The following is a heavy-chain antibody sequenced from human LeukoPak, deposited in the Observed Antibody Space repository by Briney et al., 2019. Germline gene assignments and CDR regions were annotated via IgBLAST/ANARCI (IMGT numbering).Heavy chain of an antibody. CDR2: VSHDGSHT. V-gene: IGHV3-30*18. CDR3: AKGHATEPQYSSGWYDDFDF. D-gene: IGHD6-19*01. J-gene: IGHJ4*02. CDR1: GFTFSIHG. Sequence: HPGRSLRLSCAASGFTFSIHGLHWVRQAPGKGLEWVAVVSHDGSHTYYGDSLKGRFTISRDQSKNTLYLQMNSLTPEDTADYYCAKGHATEPQYSSGWYDDFDFWGQGTLVTVSS.